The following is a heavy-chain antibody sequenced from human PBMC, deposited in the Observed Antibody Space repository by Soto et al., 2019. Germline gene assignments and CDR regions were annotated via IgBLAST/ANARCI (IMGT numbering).Heavy chain of an antibody. V-gene: IGHV3-21*06. Sequence: GGSLRLSCAASGFIFSSHNMNWVRQAPGKGLEWVSSITGSSSYIFYADSVKGRFTISRDNAKNTVYLQMNSLRAEDTGVYYCARLVASETGYGMDVWGRGTTVTVSS. D-gene: IGHD3-9*01. CDR1: GFIFSSHN. J-gene: IGHJ6*02. CDR2: ITGSSSYI. CDR3: ARLVASETGYGMDV.